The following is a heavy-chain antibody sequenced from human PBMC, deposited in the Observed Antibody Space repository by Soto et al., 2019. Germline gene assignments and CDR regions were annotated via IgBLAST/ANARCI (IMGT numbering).Heavy chain of an antibody. J-gene: IGHJ6*02. CDR3: AKAIVGATTGYYYYYGMDV. D-gene: IGHD1-26*01. V-gene: IGHV3-9*01. Sequence: HPGGSLRLSCAASGFTFDDYAMHWVRQAPGKGLEWVSGISWNSGSIGYADSVKGRFTISRDNAKNSLYLQMNSLRAEDTALYYCAKAIVGATTGYYYYYGMDVWGQGTTVTVSS. CDR1: GFTFDDYA. CDR2: ISWNSGSI.